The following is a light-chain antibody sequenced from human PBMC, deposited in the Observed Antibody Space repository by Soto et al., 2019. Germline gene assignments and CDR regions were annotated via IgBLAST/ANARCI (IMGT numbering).Light chain of an antibody. J-gene: IGLJ7*01. CDR3: AAWDDNLDGAV. V-gene: IGLV1-44*01. CDR1: YSNFGVYP. CDR2: NND. Sequence: QSVLTQAPSASGTPGQRVTIFCSGSYSNFGVYPVIWFQHIPGTAPKVVIYNNDQRPSGVPDRFSGSKSGTSASLAISGLQSEDEADYYCAAWDDNLDGAVFGGGTQLTVL.